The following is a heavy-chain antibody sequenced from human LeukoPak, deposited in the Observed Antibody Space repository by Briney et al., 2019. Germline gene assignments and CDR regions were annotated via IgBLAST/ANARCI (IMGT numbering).Heavy chain of an antibody. CDR3: AKSVRGVLGNAFDI. V-gene: IGHV3-23*01. CDR2: IGGSGGNI. Sequence: GGSLRLSCAASGFTFSNYDMGWVRQAPGKGVEWVSTIGGSGGNIHYADSVKGRFTLSRDNSKNTLYLQMNSLRAEVTAVYYCAKSVRGVLGNAFDIWGQGTMVTVSS. CDR1: GFTFSNYD. J-gene: IGHJ3*02. D-gene: IGHD3-10*01.